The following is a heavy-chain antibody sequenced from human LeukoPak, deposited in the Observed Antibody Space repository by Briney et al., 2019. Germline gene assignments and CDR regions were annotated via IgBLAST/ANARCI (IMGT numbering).Heavy chain of an antibody. CDR1: EFAFSRHG. D-gene: IGHD3-10*01. Sequence: PGGSLRLSCAASEFAFSRHGIHWVRQAPGKGLEWVAFIPYDGNNKFYADSVKGRFTISRDNSKNTLYLQMNSLRAEDTSVYYCAKGVGGSANYYYMDVWGKGTTVTVSS. J-gene: IGHJ6*03. CDR3: AKGVGGSANYYYMDV. CDR2: IPYDGNNK. V-gene: IGHV3-30*02.